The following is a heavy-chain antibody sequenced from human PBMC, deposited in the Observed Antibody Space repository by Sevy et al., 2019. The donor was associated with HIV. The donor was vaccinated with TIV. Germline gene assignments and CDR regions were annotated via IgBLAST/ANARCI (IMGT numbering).Heavy chain of an antibody. CDR3: ARDKLLPFTVTMVRGALSYYFDS. V-gene: IGHV3-33*01. CDR2: IWYDGSSK. J-gene: IGHJ4*02. D-gene: IGHD3-10*01. CDR1: GFTFSSYG. Sequence: GGSLRLSCAASGFTFSSYGMHWVRQAPGKGLEWVAVIWYDGSSKYYADSVKGRFTVSRDNSKNTLYLQMNSLRAEETAVYYCARDKLLPFTVTMVRGALSYYFDSWGQGTLVTVSS.